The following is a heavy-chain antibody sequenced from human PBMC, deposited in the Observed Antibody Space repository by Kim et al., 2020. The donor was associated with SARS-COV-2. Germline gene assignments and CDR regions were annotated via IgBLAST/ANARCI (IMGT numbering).Heavy chain of an antibody. V-gene: IGHV1-69*04. D-gene: IGHD5-12*01. CDR2: A. CDR3: ARGDVVATFDY. J-gene: IGHJ4*02. Sequence: ANYAQKFQGRGTITADKSTSTAYMELSSLRSEDTAVYYCARGDVVATFDYWGQGTLVTVSS.